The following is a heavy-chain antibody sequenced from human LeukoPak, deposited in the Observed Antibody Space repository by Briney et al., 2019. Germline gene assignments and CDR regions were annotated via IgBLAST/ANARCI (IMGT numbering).Heavy chain of an antibody. D-gene: IGHD3-22*01. CDR2: INPNSGGT. CDR1: GYTFTGYY. V-gene: IGHV1-2*02. CDR3: ARGPPVTMIVVVTSP. Sequence: ASVKVSCKASGYTFTGYYMHWVRQAPGQGLEWMGWINPNSGGTNYARKFQGRVTMTRDTSISTAYMELSRLRSDDTAVYYCARGPPVTMIVVVTSPWGQGTLVTVSS. J-gene: IGHJ5*02.